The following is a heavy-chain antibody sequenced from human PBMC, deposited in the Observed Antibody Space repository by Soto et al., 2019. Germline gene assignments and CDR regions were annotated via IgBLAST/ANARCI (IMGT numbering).Heavy chain of an antibody. Sequence: SETLSLTCTVSGGSISNYYWSWIRQPPGKGLEWIGYIYYSGSTNYNPSLKSRVTISVDTSKNQFSLKLSSVTAADTAVYYCARRYGTTFDYWGQGTLVTVSS. V-gene: IGHV4-59*01. CDR2: IYYSGST. J-gene: IGHJ4*02. CDR1: GGSISNYY. CDR3: ARRYGTTFDY. D-gene: IGHD1-7*01.